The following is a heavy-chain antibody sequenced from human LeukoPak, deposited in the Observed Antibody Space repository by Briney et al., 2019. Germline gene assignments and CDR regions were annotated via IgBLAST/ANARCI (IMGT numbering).Heavy chain of an antibody. CDR3: AKWMGRDS. CDR1: GFSFRTHW. J-gene: IGHJ4*02. D-gene: IGHD6-19*01. CDR2: INQDGRKK. Sequence: GRFLRLSCAASGFSFRTHWMSWVRQAPGKGLEWVANINQDGRKKFYVDSVEGRFTISRDDAKTSLFLQMNSLRVEDTAVYYCAKWMGRDSWGQGTLVTVSS. V-gene: IGHV3-7*02.